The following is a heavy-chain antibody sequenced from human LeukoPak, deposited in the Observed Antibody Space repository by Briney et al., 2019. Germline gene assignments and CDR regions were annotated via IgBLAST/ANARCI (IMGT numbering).Heavy chain of an antibody. CDR3: AKVGHYDFWSGYGIDY. V-gene: IGHV3-23*01. D-gene: IGHD3-3*01. Sequence: GGSLRLSCAASGFMFSTSSMNWVRQAPGKGLEWVSAISGSGGSTYYADSVKGRFTISRDNSKNTLYLQMNSLRAEDTAVYYCAKVGHYDFWSGYGIDYWGQGTLVTVSS. CDR2: ISGSGGST. CDR1: GFMFSTSS. J-gene: IGHJ4*02.